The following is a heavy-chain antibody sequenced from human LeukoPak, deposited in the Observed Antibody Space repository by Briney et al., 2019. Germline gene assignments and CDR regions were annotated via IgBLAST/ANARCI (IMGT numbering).Heavy chain of an antibody. J-gene: IGHJ3*02. CDR1: GFTFSSYS. CDR3: ARDLGYGGIHDAFDI. CDR2: ISSSSSYI. Sequence: NTGGSLRLSCAASGFTFSSYSMNWVRQAPGKGLEWVSSISSSSSYIYYADSVKGRFTISRDNAKNSLYLQMNSLRAEDTAVYYCARDLGYGGIHDAFDIWGQGTMVTVSS. D-gene: IGHD4-23*01. V-gene: IGHV3-21*01.